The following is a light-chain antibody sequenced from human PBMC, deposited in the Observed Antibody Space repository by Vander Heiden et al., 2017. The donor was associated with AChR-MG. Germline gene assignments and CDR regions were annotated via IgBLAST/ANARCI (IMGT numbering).Light chain of an antibody. J-gene: IGKJ3*01. Sequence: DIQMTQSPSSLSASVGDRLTLTCGQRQSISSYLNWYQQTPGTATKLLIYAASSVQSGVPSMFSGSASGTDFTLTISSLQPEDVATYYCQQSYSTPLFGPGTKVDIK. CDR2: AAS. CDR1: QSISSY. CDR3: QQSYSTPL. V-gene: IGKV1-39*01.